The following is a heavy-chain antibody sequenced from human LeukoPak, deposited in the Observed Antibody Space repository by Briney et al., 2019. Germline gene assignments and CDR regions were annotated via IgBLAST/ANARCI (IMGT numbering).Heavy chain of an antibody. CDR1: AFTISSNY. CDR3: ARVDYGDYGFDY. Sequence: GGSLRLSCAASAFTISSNYMSWVRQAPGKGLEWVSVIYSGGSTYYADSVKGRFTISRDNSKNTLYLQMNSLRAEDTAVYYCARVDYGDYGFDYWGQGTLVTVSS. CDR2: IYSGGST. J-gene: IGHJ4*02. V-gene: IGHV3-66*01. D-gene: IGHD4-17*01.